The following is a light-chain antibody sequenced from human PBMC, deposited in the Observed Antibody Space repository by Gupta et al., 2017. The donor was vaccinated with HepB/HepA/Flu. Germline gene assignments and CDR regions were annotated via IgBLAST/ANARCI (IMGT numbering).Light chain of an antibody. Sequence: QSALTQPASVSGSPGQSITISCTGTNGDIGTYNYVSWYQHHPGKAPKLMIYDVNSRPSGVSNRFSGSKSGNTASLTISGLQADDEADYYCTSYKSFSTRWLFGTGTKLTVL. V-gene: IGLV2-14*03. CDR3: TSYKSFSTRWL. J-gene: IGLJ1*01. CDR1: NGDIGTYNY. CDR2: DVN.